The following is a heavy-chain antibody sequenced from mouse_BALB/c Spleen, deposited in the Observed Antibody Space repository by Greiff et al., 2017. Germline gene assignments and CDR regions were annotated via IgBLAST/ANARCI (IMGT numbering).Heavy chain of an antibody. CDR2: ILPGSGST. V-gene: IGHV1-9*01. CDR3: ARGDNYYYGSTYAMDY. CDR1: GYTFSSYW. Sequence: VQLQQSGAELMKPGASVKISCKATGYTFSSYWIEWVKQRPGHGLEWIGEILPGSGSTNYNEKFKGKATFTADTSSNTAYMQLSSLTSEDSAVYYCARGDNYYYGSTYAMDYWGQGTSVTVSS. J-gene: IGHJ4*01. D-gene: IGHD1-1*01.